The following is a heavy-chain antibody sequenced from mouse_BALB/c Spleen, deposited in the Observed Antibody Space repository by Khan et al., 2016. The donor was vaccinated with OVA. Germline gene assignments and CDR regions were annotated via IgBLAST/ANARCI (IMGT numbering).Heavy chain of an antibody. CDR2: IYPGDGNT. J-gene: IGHJ2*01. D-gene: IGHD1-1*01. CDR1: GYTFTSYW. Sequence: QIQLVQSGTELARPGASVKLSCKASGYTFTSYWMQWVKQRPGQGLEWIGAIYPGDGNTRYTQKFKGKATLTADKSSSTAYMQLSSLASEDSAVYFCVRGGITTGYFDYWGHGTTLTVSS. CDR3: VRGGITTGYFDY. V-gene: IGHV1-87*01.